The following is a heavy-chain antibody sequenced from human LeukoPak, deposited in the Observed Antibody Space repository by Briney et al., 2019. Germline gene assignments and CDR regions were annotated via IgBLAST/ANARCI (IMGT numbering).Heavy chain of an antibody. J-gene: IGHJ2*01. CDR3: ARRRYSSGMADTEYFDL. CDR2: IYYSGST. Sequence: SETLSLTCTVSGGSISSGGYYWSWIRQHPGKGLEWIGYIYYSGSTYYNPSLKSRVTISVDTSKNQFSLKLSSVTAADTAVYYCARRRYSSGMADTEYFDLWGRGTLVTVSS. D-gene: IGHD6-19*01. CDR1: GGSISSGGYY. V-gene: IGHV4-31*03.